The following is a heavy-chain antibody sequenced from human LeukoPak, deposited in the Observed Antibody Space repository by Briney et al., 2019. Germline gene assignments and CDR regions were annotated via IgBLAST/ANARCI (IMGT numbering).Heavy chain of an antibody. Sequence: SETLSLTCTVSGGSISTYYWSWIRQPAGKDLEWIGHMYSSGSTNYNPSLKSRVTMSVDTSKNQFSLKLSSVTAADTAVYSCARASRYCSGGSCYSAFDIWGQGTMVTVSS. CDR3: ARASRYCSGGSCYSAFDI. CDR1: GGSISTYY. J-gene: IGHJ3*02. V-gene: IGHV4-4*07. D-gene: IGHD2-15*01. CDR2: MYSSGST.